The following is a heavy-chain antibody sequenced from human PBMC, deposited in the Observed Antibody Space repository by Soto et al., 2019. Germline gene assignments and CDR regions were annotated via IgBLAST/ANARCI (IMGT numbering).Heavy chain of an antibody. Sequence: QVQLVQSGAEVKKPGSSVKVSCKASGGTFSSYTFSWVRQAPERGLEWMGRIIPMLGIANYAQKFQGRVTITADKSTSTAYMALSSLRSEDTAVYYCANRGYSYGFVIYWGPGTLVTVSS. V-gene: IGHV1-69*02. CDR3: ANRGYSYGFVIY. J-gene: IGHJ4*02. CDR2: IIPMLGIA. CDR1: GGTFSSYT. D-gene: IGHD5-18*01.